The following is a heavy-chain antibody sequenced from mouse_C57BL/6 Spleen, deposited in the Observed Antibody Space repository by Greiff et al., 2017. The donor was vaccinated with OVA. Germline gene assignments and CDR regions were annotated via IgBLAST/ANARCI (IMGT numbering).Heavy chain of an antibody. V-gene: IGHV2-9-1*01. CDR2: IWTGGGT. CDR1: GFSFTSYA. Sequence: VMLVESGPGLVAPSQSLSISCTVSGFSFTSYAISWVRQPPGKGLEWLGVIWTGGGTNYNSALKSRLCISKDNSKSQVCLKMNSLQTEDTAMCDCARNLHLEGFDYWGQGTTLTVSS. J-gene: IGHJ2*01. CDR3: ARNLHLEGFDY.